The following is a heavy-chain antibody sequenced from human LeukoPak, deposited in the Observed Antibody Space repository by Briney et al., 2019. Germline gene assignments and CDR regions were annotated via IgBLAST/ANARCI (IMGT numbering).Heavy chain of an antibody. CDR2: ISAYNGNT. D-gene: IGHD1-26*01. CDR1: GYTFTSYG. J-gene: IGHJ4*02. V-gene: IGHV1-18*01. Sequence: ASVKVSCKASGYTFTSYGISWVRQAPGQGLEWMGWISAYNGNTNYAQKLLGRVTMTTDTSTSTAYMELRSLRSDDTAVYYCARDYQSVVGATTAGYWGQGTLVTVSS. CDR3: ARDYQSVVGATTAGY.